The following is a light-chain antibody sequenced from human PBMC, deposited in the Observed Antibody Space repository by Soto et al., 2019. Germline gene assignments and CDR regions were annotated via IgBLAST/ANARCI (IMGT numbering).Light chain of an antibody. J-gene: IGKJ4*01. V-gene: IGKV2-30*01. CDR3: MQAKHLPLT. CDR1: QSLVYSYGNTY. Sequence: DVVMNQSPLSLPVTLGQPASISCRSNQSLVYSYGNTYLNWFQQRPGQSPRRLIYKVSNRDSGVPDRFSGSGSGTDFTLKISRVEADDVGAYYCMQAKHLPLTFGGGTKVEIK. CDR2: KVS.